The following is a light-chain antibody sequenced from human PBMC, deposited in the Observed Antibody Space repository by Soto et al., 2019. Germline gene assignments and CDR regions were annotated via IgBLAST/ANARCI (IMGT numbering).Light chain of an antibody. Sequence: EMVLTQSPGTLPLSPGERATLSCRASQSVSSDYLAWYQQKAGQAPRLLIYGTSIRATGIPDRFSGSGSGTDFTLTISRLEPEDFAVYYCHQYGGSPRTFGQGTKVEI. CDR1: QSVSSDY. J-gene: IGKJ1*01. CDR2: GTS. CDR3: HQYGGSPRT. V-gene: IGKV3-20*01.